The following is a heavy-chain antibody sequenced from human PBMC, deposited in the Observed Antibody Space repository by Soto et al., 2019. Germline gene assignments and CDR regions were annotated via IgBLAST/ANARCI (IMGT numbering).Heavy chain of an antibody. Sequence: EVHLVESGGGLVQPGGSLRLSCAASGFIFSNYEMNWVRQAPGKGLQWVSFISPTGNKIYYGESVKGRFTISRDNAKNSVFLQMNSLTAEDTAVYFSARSFPRFTAPDSWGQGTLVTVAS. V-gene: IGHV3-48*03. CDR1: GFIFSNYE. J-gene: IGHJ5*01. D-gene: IGHD2-21*02. CDR2: ISPTGNKI. CDR3: ARSFPRFTAPDS.